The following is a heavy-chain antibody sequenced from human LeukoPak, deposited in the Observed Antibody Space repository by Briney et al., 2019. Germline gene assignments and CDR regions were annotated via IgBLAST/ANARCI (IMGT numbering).Heavy chain of an antibody. CDR1: GGTFGSYT. CDR2: IIPILGIA. J-gene: IGHJ4*02. CDR3: ARAPTGDPLLDY. V-gene: IGHV1-69*02. Sequence: SVKVSCKASGGTFGSYTISWVRQAPGQGLEWMGRIIPILGIANYAQKFQGRVTITADKSTSTAYMELSSLRSEDTAVYYCARAPTGDPLLDYWGQGTLVTVSS.